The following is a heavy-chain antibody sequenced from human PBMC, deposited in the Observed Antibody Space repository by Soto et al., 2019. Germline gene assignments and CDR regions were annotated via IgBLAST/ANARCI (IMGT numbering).Heavy chain of an antibody. CDR2: VNPNRGNT. Sequence: ASEKVSYKASGYTFTSYGINLLQQATGQGLEWMGWVNPNRGNTGYAQKFQGKVTMTSNTSISKAYMHLSSLRSEDPAVYYCARATHHGSFRSSSHYGMDGWGQGTPVTVPS. CDR3: ARATHHGSFRSSSHYGMDG. CDR1: GYTFTSYG. D-gene: IGHD3-10*01. V-gene: IGHV1-8*01. J-gene: IGHJ6*02.